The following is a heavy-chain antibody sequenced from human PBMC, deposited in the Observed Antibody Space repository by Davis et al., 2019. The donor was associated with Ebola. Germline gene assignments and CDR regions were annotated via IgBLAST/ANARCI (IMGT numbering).Heavy chain of an antibody. D-gene: IGHD3-3*01. Sequence: GESLKISCAASGFTFSSYAMSWVRQAPGKGLEWVSAISGSGGSTYYADSVKGRFTISRDNSKNTLYLQVNSLRAEDTAVYYCAKVDEGVDNFYYYYGMDVWGQGTTVTVSS. CDR1: GFTFSSYA. CDR3: AKVDEGVDNFYYYYGMDV. J-gene: IGHJ6*02. V-gene: IGHV3-23*01. CDR2: ISGSGGST.